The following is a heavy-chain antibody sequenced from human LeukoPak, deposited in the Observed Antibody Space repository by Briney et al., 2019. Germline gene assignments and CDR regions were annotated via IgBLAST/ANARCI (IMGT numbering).Heavy chain of an antibody. V-gene: IGHV4-39*07. CDR2: INHSGST. Sequence: SETLSLTCTVSGGSISSGSYYWSWIRQPPGKGLEWIGEINHSGSTNYNPSLKSRVTISVDTSKNQFSLKLSSVTAADTAVYYCARRRCSSTSCYAYRVVVNWFDPWGQGTLVTVSS. D-gene: IGHD2-2*01. J-gene: IGHJ5*02. CDR3: ARRRCSSTSCYAYRVVVNWFDP. CDR1: GGSISSGSYY.